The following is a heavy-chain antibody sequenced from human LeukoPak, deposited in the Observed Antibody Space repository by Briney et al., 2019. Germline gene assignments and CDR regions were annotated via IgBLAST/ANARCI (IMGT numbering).Heavy chain of an antibody. CDR1: GYTFTGYH. J-gene: IGHJ3*02. V-gene: IGHV1-2*02. CDR3: ARAGYSSGWYRGYDAFDI. Sequence: ASVKVSCKASGYTFTGYHMHWVRQAPGQGLEWMGWINPNSGGTNYAQKFQGRVTMTRDTSISTAYMELSRLRSDDTAVYYCARAGYSSGWYRGYDAFDIWGQGTMVTVSS. CDR2: INPNSGGT. D-gene: IGHD6-19*01.